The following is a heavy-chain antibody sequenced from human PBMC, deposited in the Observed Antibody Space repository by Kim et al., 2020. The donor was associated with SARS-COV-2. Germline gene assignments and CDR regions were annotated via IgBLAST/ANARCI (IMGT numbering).Heavy chain of an antibody. D-gene: IGHD3-10*01. CDR2: INAGNGNT. CDR1: GYTFTSYA. CDR3: ARWGGGSYYGSGSSLRSYYYYGMDV. J-gene: IGHJ6*02. V-gene: IGHV1-3*01. Sequence: ASVKVSCKASGYTFTSYAMHWVRQAPGQRLEWMGWINAGNGNTKYSQKFQGRVTITRDTSASTAYMELSSLRSEDTAVYYCARWGGGSYYGSGSSLRSYYYYGMDVWGQGTTVTVSS.